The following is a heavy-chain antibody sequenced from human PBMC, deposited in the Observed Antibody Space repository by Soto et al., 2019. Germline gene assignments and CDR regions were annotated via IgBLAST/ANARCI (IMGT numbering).Heavy chain of an antibody. CDR3: ARDLEERIAAAGLDI. J-gene: IGHJ3*02. CDR1: GFTFSSYS. V-gene: IGHV3-48*01. D-gene: IGHD6-13*01. CDR2: ISSSSSTL. Sequence: SLRLSCAASGFTFSSYSMNWVRQAPGKGLEWASYISSSSSTLYYADSVKGRFTISRDNAKNSLYLQMNSLRAEDTAVYYCARDLEERIAAAGLDIWGQGTMVTVSS.